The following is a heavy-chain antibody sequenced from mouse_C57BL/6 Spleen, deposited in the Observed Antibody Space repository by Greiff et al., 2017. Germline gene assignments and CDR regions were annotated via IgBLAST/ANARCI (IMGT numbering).Heavy chain of an antibody. CDR2: INPSSGYP. CDR1: GYTFTSYT. J-gene: IGHJ4*01. Sequence: QVQLQQSGAELARPGASVKMSCKASGYTFTSYTMHWVKQRPGQGLEWIGYINPSSGYPKYNQKFKDKATLTADKSSSTAYMQLSSLTSEDSAVYYCAREEYYGSKDYYAKDYWGQGTSVTVSS. V-gene: IGHV1-4*01. D-gene: IGHD1-1*01. CDR3: AREEYYGSKDYYAKDY.